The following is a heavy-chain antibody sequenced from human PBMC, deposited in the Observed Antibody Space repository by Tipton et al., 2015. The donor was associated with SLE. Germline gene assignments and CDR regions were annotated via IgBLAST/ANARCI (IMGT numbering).Heavy chain of an antibody. CDR1: GGSIIIGGYY. J-gene: IGHJ3*01. CDR2: VYHTGVT. V-gene: IGHV4-31*03. CDR3: ARRPDAFDC. Sequence: TLSLTCTVSGGSIIIGGYYWTWIRQHPVKGLEWIGYVYHTGVTYYNPSLKSRLTMSVDTSKNQFSLKLSSVTAADTAVYYCARRPDAFDCWGQGTMVTVSS. D-gene: IGHD6-6*01.